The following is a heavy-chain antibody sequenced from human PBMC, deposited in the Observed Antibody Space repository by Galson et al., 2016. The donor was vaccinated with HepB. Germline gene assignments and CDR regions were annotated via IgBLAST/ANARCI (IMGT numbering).Heavy chain of an antibody. CDR1: GGTFNILA. V-gene: IGHV1-69*13. Sequence: SVKVSCKASGGTFNILAVSWVRQAPGQGLEWMGGIIPMFGTPDFPQKFQGRVMITADESTNTVHMELSSLRSEDTAVYFCASGRERSQLGGNYFYKMDIWGQGTTVTVSS. CDR2: IIPMFGTP. CDR3: ASGRERSQLGGNYFYKMDI. J-gene: IGHJ6*02. D-gene: IGHD1-26*01.